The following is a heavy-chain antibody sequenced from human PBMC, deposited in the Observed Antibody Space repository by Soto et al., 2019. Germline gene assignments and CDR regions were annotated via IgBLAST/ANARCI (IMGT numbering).Heavy chain of an antibody. Sequence: SVKVSCKASGGTFSSYAISWVRQAPGQGLEWMGGIIPIFGTANYAQKFQGRVTITADESTSTAYMELSSLRSEDTAVYYCAKQWLRYTYFDYWGQGTLVTGS. J-gene: IGHJ4*01. D-gene: IGHD5-12*01. CDR1: GGTFSSYA. CDR2: IIPIFGTA. CDR3: AKQWLRYTYFDY. V-gene: IGHV1-69*13.